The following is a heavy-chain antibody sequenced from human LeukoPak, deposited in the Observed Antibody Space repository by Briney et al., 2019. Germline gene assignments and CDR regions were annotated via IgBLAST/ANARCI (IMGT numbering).Heavy chain of an antibody. Sequence: GGSLRLSCAVSGFTFSGFWMSWSRQAPGKGLEWVASINSDGSEGYYADVVKGRFTISRDNAKNSLYLQINSLKAEDTAVYYCARSSYSSSSSVWGQGTMVTVSS. CDR3: ARSSYSSSSSV. V-gene: IGHV3-7*03. CDR1: GFTFSGFW. D-gene: IGHD6-6*01. CDR2: INSDGSEG. J-gene: IGHJ3*01.